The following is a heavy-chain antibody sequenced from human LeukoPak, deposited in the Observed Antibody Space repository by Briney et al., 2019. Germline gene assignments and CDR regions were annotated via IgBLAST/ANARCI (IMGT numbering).Heavy chain of an antibody. J-gene: IGHJ4*02. V-gene: IGHV3-64*01. CDR3: ARVSSSYSDY. D-gene: IGHD6-6*01. CDR1: GFTLSSYA. Sequence: GGSLRLSCAAYGFTLSSYAMHWVRQAPGKGLEYVSAISSNGGSTYYAHSVKGRFTISRDNSKNTLYLQMGSLRAEDMAVYYCARVSSSYSDYWGQGTLVTVSS. CDR2: ISSNGGST.